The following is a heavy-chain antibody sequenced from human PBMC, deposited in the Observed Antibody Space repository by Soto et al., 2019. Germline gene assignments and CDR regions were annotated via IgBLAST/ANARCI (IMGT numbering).Heavy chain of an antibody. V-gene: IGHV1-69*12. CDR2: IIPIFGTA. Sequence: QVQLVQSGAEVKKPGSSVKVSCKASGGTFSSYAISWVRQAPGQGLEWMGGIIPIFGTANYAQKFQGRVTITADESTSTAYMELSSLSSEDTAVYYCARGTAMTTVADWYFDLWGRGTLVTVSS. CDR3: ARGTAMTTVADWYFDL. D-gene: IGHD4-17*01. CDR1: GGTFSSYA. J-gene: IGHJ2*01.